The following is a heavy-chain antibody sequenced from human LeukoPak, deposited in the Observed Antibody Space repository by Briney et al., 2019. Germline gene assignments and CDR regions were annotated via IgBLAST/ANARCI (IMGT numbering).Heavy chain of an antibody. J-gene: IGHJ6*02. Sequence: SETLSLTCAVYGGSFSGYYWSWIRQPPGKGLEWIGEINHSGSTNYNPSLKSRVTISVDTSKNQFSLKLGSVTAAGTAVYYCARGPSIQLWSDPYYYYGMDVWGQGTTVTVSS. D-gene: IGHD5-18*01. CDR1: GGSFSGYY. CDR2: INHSGST. V-gene: IGHV4-34*01. CDR3: ARGPSIQLWSDPYYYYGMDV.